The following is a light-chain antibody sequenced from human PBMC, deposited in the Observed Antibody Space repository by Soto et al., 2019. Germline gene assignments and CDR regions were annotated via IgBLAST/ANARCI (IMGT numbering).Light chain of an antibody. V-gene: IGKV1-39*01. CDR1: QSIDNY. Sequence: DIQMTQSPSSLSASVGDRVTITCRASQSIDNYLNWYQQKPGKAPNLLIYAASTLLSGVPSRFSGRGSGTHFTLTISSLQPEDFATYYCQQSYSIPETFCQGTKVEIK. CDR3: QQSYSIPET. J-gene: IGKJ1*01. CDR2: AAS.